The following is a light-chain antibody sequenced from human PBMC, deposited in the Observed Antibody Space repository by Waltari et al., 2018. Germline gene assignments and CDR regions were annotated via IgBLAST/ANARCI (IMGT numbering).Light chain of an antibody. CDR1: RSDVGRYNY. CDR3: CSYAGSPYV. V-gene: IGLV2-11*01. Sequence: QSALAQPRSVSGSPVQPVPISCAGTRSDVGRYNYVSWYQHHPGQAPKVLIYDVNTRPSGVPDRFSGSKSGNTASLTISGLQAEDEADYYCCSYAGSPYVFGTGTKVTVL. CDR2: DVN. J-gene: IGLJ1*01.